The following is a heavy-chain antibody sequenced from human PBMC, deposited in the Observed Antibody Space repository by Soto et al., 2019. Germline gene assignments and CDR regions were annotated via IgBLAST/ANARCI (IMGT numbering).Heavy chain of an antibody. CDR1: RFTFSDYA. CDR3: ANEEKLWNMGPFHI. V-gene: IGHV3-23*01. D-gene: IGHD1-1*01. Sequence: EVQLLQSGGGLVQPGGSLRLSCAASRFTFSDYAMNWVRQAPGKGLEWVSGISSSGGNALYADSVRGRFTISRDNSNNTLSLEMNSLRAEDTAIYYCANEEKLWNMGPFHIWGQGTVVTVSS. J-gene: IGHJ3*02. CDR2: ISSSGGNA.